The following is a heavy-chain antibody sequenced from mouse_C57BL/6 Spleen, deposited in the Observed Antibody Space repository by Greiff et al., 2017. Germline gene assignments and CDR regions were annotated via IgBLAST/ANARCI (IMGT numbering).Heavy chain of an antibody. V-gene: IGHV5-17*01. CDR1: GFTFSDYG. CDR2: ISSGSSTI. Sequence: EVMLVESGGGLVKPGGSLKLSCAASGFTFSDYGMHWVRQAPEKGLEWVAYISSGSSTIYYADTVKGRFTISRDNAKNTLFLQMTSLRSEDTAMYYCARTGVPRPRYWYFDVWGTGTTVTVSS. J-gene: IGHJ1*03. CDR3: ARTGVPRPRYWYFDV. D-gene: IGHD5-1*01.